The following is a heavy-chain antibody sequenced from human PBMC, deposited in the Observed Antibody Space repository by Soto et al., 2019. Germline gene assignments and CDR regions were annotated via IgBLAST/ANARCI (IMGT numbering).Heavy chain of an antibody. V-gene: IGHV4-59*08. J-gene: IGHJ3*02. CDR1: GGSISSYY. CDR3: ARRGYCSSTSCYAGLDDAFDI. D-gene: IGHD2-2*01. CDR2: IYYSGST. Sequence: SETLSLTCTVSGGSISSYYWSWIRQPPGKGLEWIGYIYYSGSTNYNPSLKSRVTISVDTSKNQFSLKLSSVTSADTAVYYCARRGYCSSTSCYAGLDDAFDIWGQGTMVTVSS.